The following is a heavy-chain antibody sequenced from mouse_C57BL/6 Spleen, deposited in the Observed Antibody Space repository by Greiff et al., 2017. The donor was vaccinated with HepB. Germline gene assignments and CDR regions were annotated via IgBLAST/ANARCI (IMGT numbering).Heavy chain of an antibody. Sequence: QVQLQQPGAELVKPGASVKLSCKASGYTFTSYWMHWVKQRPGQGLEWIGMIHPNSGSTNYNEKFKSKATLTVDKSSSTAYMQLSSLTSEDSAVYYCARATDAAYYALDYWGQGTTVTVSS. CDR3: ARATDAAYYALDY. CDR1: GYTFTSYW. CDR2: IHPNSGST. J-gene: IGHJ4*01. D-gene: IGHD1-1*01. V-gene: IGHV1-64*01.